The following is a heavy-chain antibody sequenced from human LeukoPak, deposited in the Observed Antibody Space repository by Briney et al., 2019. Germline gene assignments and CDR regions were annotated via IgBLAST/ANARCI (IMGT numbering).Heavy chain of an antibody. CDR3: ARGVRIEYSSSSRNWYFDL. D-gene: IGHD6-6*01. V-gene: IGHV4-59*08. J-gene: IGHJ2*01. CDR1: GGSISSHY. Sequence: SETLSLTCTVSGGSISSHYWSWIWQPPGKGLEWIGYIYYSGSTNYNPSLKSRVTISVDTSKNQFSLKLSSVTAADTAVYYCARGVRIEYSSSSRNWYFDLWGLGTLVTVSS. CDR2: IYYSGST.